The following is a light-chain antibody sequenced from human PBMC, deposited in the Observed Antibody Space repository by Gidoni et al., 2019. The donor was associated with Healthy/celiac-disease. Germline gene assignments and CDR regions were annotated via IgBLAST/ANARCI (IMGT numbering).Light chain of an antibody. Sequence: SSVLTQPPPGSVAPGKTARITCGGNNIGSKRVHWYQQKPGQAPVLVIYYDSDRPSGIPERFSGSNSGNTATLTISRVEAGDEADYYCQVWDSSSDHYVFGTGTKVTVL. J-gene: IGLJ1*01. CDR1: NIGSKR. CDR2: YDS. CDR3: QVWDSSSDHYV. V-gene: IGLV3-21*04.